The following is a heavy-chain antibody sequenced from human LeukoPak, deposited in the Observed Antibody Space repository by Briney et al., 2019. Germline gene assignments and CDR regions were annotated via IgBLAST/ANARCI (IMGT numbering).Heavy chain of an antibody. V-gene: IGHV4-34*01. Sequence: SETLSLTCAVYGGSFSGYYWSWIRQPPGKGLEWMGEINHSGSTNYNPSLKSRVTISVDTSKNQFSLKLSSVTAADTAVYYCARRLGYSSNYYYYGMDVWGQGTTVTVSS. CDR1: GGSFSGYY. D-gene: IGHD6-13*01. CDR2: INHSGST. J-gene: IGHJ6*02. CDR3: ARRLGYSSNYYYYGMDV.